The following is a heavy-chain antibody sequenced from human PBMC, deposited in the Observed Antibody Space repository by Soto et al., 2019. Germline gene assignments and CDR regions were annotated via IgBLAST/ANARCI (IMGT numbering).Heavy chain of an antibody. D-gene: IGHD3-22*01. CDR3: ARSRGNYFHNSGSYREKWFDS. Sequence: QVTLKESGPVLVKPTETLTLTCLVSGCSLRNIRMGVTWISQPPGKALELLAHIFSDEEKSYSTSLKNRLAISQDTSKRQLVLTMTHMDPGDTATSYCARSRGNYFHNSGSYREKWFDSWGPGILVTVSS. V-gene: IGHV2-26*01. CDR1: GCSLRNIRMG. J-gene: IGHJ5*01. CDR2: IFSDEEK.